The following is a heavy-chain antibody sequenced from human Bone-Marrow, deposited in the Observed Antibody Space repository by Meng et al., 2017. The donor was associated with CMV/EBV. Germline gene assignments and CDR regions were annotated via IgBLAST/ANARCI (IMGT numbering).Heavy chain of an antibody. J-gene: IGHJ4*02. D-gene: IGHD4-17*01. V-gene: IGHV1-69*01. Sequence: CKASGGTFRSYAISGVRQAPGQGLEWMGVIIPIFGTRNYAQKFQGRVTITADESTTTAYMDLSSLRSEDTAVYYCARGWGGDQEAIDYWGQGTLVTVSS. CDR1: GGTFRSYA. CDR2: IIPIFGTR. CDR3: ARGWGGDQEAIDY.